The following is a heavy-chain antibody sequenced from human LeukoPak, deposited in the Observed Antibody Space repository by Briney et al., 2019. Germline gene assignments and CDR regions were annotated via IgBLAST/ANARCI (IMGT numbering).Heavy chain of an antibody. V-gene: IGHV4-59*01. CDR2: SYYSGST. CDR1: GGSMSSYY. Sequence: PSETLSLTCTVSGGSMSSYYWSWIRQPPGKGLEWIGYSYYSGSTNYNPSLKSRVTISVDTSKNQFSLKLNSVTAADTAVYYCARYNWIKTWFGPWGQGTLVTVSS. D-gene: IGHD1-20*01. CDR3: ARYNWIKTWFGP. J-gene: IGHJ5*02.